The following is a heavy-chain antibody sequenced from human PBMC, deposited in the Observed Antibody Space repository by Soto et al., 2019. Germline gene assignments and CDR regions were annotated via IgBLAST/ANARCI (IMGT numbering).Heavy chain of an antibody. CDR3: AADPDRAPYYYYGMDV. V-gene: IGHV1-58*01. Sequence: SVKVSLKASLFTFTSSGVQWVLQANEQRLEGIGWIVVGSGNTNYAQKFQERVTITRDMSTSTAYMELSSLRSEDTAVYYCAADPDRAPYYYYGMDVWGQGTTVTV. D-gene: IGHD3-16*02. J-gene: IGHJ6*02. CDR2: IVVGSGNT. CDR1: LFTFTSSG.